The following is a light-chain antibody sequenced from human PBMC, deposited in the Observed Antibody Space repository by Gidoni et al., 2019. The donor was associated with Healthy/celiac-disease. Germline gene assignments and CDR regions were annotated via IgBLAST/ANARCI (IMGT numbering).Light chain of an antibody. V-gene: IGKV1-33*01. CDR2: DAS. Sequence: DIQMTQSPSSLSASVGDRVTITFQASQDISNYLNWYQQKPGKAPKLLIYDASNLETGIPSRFSGSGSGTDFTFTISSLQPEDIETDYCQQYDNTSLTFGGGTKVEIK. CDR3: QQYDNTSLT. J-gene: IGKJ4*01. CDR1: QDISNY.